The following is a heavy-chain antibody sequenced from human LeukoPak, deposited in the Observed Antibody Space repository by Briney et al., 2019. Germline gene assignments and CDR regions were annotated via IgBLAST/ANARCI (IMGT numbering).Heavy chain of an antibody. D-gene: IGHD1-20*01. J-gene: IGHJ5*02. V-gene: IGHV4-39*01. CDR1: GDSISSSSHC. CDR2: IYESGDT. Sequence: SDTLSLTCTVSGDSISSSSHCWGWTRQPPGKGLEWIESIYESGDTYYNPSLKSRVTMSVDTSKNQFSLKVSSVTAADRAVYYCARLTLTGNGGRGWFDTWGQGTLVTVSS. CDR3: ARLTLTGNGGRGWFDT.